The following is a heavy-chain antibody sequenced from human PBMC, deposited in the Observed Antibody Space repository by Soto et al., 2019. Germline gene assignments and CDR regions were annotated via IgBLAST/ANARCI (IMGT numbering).Heavy chain of an antibody. D-gene: IGHD5-12*01. V-gene: IGHV1-69*08. CDR2: IVSLLNTA. CDR1: GGPLRHDI. CDR3: ARNSPIGSTFSGYDAIDD. Sequence: QGHLVQSGAEVKKPGSSVKVSCKASGGPLRHDIITWVRQAPGQGLEWMGRIVSLLNTATYAQKFQDRLTITADMSTGTGYMEMISLRSEDTAVYYCARNSPIGSTFSGYDAIDDWRQEALGTVSS. J-gene: IGHJ4*02.